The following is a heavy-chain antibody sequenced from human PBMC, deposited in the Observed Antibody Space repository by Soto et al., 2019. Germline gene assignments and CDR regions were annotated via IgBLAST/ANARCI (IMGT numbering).Heavy chain of an antibody. J-gene: IGHJ4*02. CDR1: GFTFSSYW. CDR3: ASGGSTTYYD. Sequence: EVQLVESGGCLVQPGGSLRLSCAASGFTFSSYWMCWVRQAPGKGLVWVAHMNSDGSTTSYAGSVKGRFTISRDNAKNTLSLQMNSLRAEDTAVYYCASGGSTTYYDWGQGTLVTVSS. CDR2: MNSDGSTT. V-gene: IGHV3-74*01. D-gene: IGHD2-2*01.